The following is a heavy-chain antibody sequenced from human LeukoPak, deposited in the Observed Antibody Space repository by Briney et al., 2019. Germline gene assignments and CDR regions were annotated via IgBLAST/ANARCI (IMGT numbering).Heavy chain of an antibody. J-gene: IGHJ3*02. CDR1: GFTFSSYA. Sequence: GGSLRLSCAASGFTFSSYAMSWVRQAPGKGLEWVSGINWNGGSTGYADSVKGRFTISRDNAKNSLYLQMNSLRAEDTALYHCARGPKYYYGSGSYSGAFDIWGQGTMVTVSS. D-gene: IGHD3-10*01. CDR3: ARGPKYYYGSGSYSGAFDI. V-gene: IGHV3-20*01. CDR2: INWNGGST.